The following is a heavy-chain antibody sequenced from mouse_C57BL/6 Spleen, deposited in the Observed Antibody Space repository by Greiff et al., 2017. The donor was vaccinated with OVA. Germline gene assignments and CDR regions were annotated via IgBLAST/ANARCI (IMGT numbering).Heavy chain of an antibody. J-gene: IGHJ2*01. CDR3: ARNELGYYFDY. Sequence: QVQLKESGPGLVQPSQSLSITCTVSGFSLTSYGVHWVRQSPGKGLEWLGVIWSGGSTDYNAAFISRLSISKDNSKSQVFVKMNSLQADDTAIYYCARNELGYYFDYWGQGTTLTVSS. V-gene: IGHV2-2*01. CDR1: GFSLTSYG. D-gene: IGHD4-1*01. CDR2: IWSGGST.